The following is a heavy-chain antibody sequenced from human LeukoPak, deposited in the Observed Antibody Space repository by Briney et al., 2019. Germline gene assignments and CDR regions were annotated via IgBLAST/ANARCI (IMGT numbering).Heavy chain of an antibody. J-gene: IGHJ4*02. CDR3: ARGKDYYGSGNDY. CDR1: GFTFSSYW. V-gene: IGHV3-74*01. D-gene: IGHD3-10*01. CDR2: INSDGSST. Sequence: GGSLRLSCAASGFTFSSYWMHWVRQAPGKGLVWVSRINSDGSSTSYADSMKGRFTISRDNAKNTLYLQMNSLRAEDTAVYYCARGKDYYGSGNDYWGQGALVTVSS.